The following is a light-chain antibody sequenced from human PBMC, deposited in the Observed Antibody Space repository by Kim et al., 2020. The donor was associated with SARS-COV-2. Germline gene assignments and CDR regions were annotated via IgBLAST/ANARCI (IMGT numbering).Light chain of an antibody. V-gene: IGLV1-44*01. CDR2: SNN. CDR3: AAWDDSLNGPV. J-gene: IGLJ2*01. Sequence: GQRVTISCSGSRSNIGSNTVNWYQQLPGTAPKLLIYSNNQRPSGVPDRFSGSKSGTSASLAISGLQSEDGADYYCAAWDDSLNGPVFGGGTQLTVL. CDR1: RSNIGSNT.